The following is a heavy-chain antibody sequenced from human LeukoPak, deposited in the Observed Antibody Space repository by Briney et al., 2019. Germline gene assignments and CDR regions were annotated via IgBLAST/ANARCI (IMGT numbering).Heavy chain of an antibody. D-gene: IGHD3-22*01. Sequence: GGSLRLSCAASGFTFSSYAMSWVRQAPGKGLEWVSAISGSGGSTYYADSVKGRLTISRDNSKNTLYLQMNSLRAEDTAVYYCAKGKNYYDSSGYSFGYYFDYWGQGTLVTVSS. V-gene: IGHV3-23*01. CDR2: ISGSGGST. J-gene: IGHJ4*02. CDR1: GFTFSSYA. CDR3: AKGKNYYDSSGYSFGYYFDY.